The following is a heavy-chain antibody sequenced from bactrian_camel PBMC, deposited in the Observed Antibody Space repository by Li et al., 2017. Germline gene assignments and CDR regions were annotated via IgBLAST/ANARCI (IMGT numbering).Heavy chain of an antibody. J-gene: IGHJ4*01. CDR1: GFTFSTYA. V-gene: IGHV3S40*01. CDR3: AADSHKDVSDLRCDL. Sequence: DVQLVESGGGLVQPGGSLRTSCAASGFTFSTYAMSWVRQAPGNGLEWVSSINAFGRSTYYSDSMKGRFTIYEDNAKTAVYLQMRDLKPEDTASYYCAADSHKDVSDLRCDLWGQGTQVTVS. CDR2: INAFGRST. D-gene: IGHD6*01.